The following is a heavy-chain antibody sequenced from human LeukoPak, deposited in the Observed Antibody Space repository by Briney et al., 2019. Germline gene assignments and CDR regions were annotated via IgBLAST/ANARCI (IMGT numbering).Heavy chain of an antibody. J-gene: IGHJ4*02. V-gene: IGHV4-59*08. CDR1: GGSISSYY. CDR3: ARLKGPVDY. CDR2: IYYSEST. Sequence: SETLSLTCTVSGGSISSYYWSWIRQPPGKGLEWIGYIYYSESTNYNPSLKSRVTISVDTSKNQFSLKLSSVTAADTAVYYCARLKGPVDYWGQGTLVTVSS.